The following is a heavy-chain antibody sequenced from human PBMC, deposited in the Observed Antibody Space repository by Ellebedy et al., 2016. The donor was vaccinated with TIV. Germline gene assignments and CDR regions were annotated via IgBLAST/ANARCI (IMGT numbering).Heavy chain of an antibody. Sequence: GGSLRLSCAASGFTFTTFTMAWVRQAPGKGLEWVSSISSDEHYLHYTDSLRGRFTVSRENAKNSLFLQMSSLRGEDTGVYYCARDHSAAFFDYWGQGILVTVSS. V-gene: IGHV3-21*06. CDR2: ISSDEHYL. CDR1: GFTFTTFT. D-gene: IGHD3-10*01. CDR3: ARDHSAAFFDY. J-gene: IGHJ4*02.